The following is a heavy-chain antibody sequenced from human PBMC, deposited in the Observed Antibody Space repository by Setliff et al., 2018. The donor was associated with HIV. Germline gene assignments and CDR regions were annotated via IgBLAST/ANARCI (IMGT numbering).Heavy chain of an antibody. CDR3: ARDLRGTQSSDY. Sequence: SETLSLTCIVSGGSINSYYWSWIRQPAGKGLEWIGRIYTDENTNYNPSLKSRVTMSVDTSKNQFSLILTSATAADTAVYYCARDLRGTQSSDYWGQGTLVTVSS. V-gene: IGHV4-4*07. D-gene: IGHD1-1*01. J-gene: IGHJ4*02. CDR1: GGSINSYY. CDR2: IYTDENT.